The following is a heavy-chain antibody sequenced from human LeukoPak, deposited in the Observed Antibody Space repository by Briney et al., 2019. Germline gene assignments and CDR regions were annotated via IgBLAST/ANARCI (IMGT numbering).Heavy chain of an antibody. CDR1: GGSISSSSYY. CDR3: ARGSPSTLRFLEWLSEYPYYMDV. Sequence: PSETLSLTCTVSGGSISSSSYYWGWIRQPPGKGLEWIGSIYYSGSTYYNPSLKSRVTISVDTSKNQFSLKLSSVTAADTAVYYCARGSPSTLRFLEWLSEYPYYMDVWGKGTTVTVSS. J-gene: IGHJ6*03. D-gene: IGHD3-3*01. V-gene: IGHV4-39*07. CDR2: IYYSGST.